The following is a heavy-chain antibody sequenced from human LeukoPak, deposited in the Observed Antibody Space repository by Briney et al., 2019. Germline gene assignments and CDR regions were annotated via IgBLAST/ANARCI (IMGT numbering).Heavy chain of an antibody. J-gene: IGHJ6*02. CDR1: GGSISSYY. D-gene: IGHD4-17*01. V-gene: IGHV4-59*01. Sequence: PSETLSLTCTVSGGSISSYYWSWIRQPPGKGLEWIGYIYYSGSTNYSPSLKSRVTISVDTSKNQFSLKLSSVTAADTAVYYCARAPDYGDYPPYYYGMDVWGQGTTVTVSS. CDR2: IYYSGST. CDR3: ARAPDYGDYPPYYYGMDV.